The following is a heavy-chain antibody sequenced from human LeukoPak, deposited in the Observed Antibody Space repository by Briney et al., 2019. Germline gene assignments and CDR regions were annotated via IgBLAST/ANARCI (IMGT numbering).Heavy chain of an antibody. CDR3: ARAGHNSNSGGYDF. D-gene: IGHD3-22*01. CDR2: IDPDTGDT. CDR1: GYTFIDHY. J-gene: IGHJ4*02. V-gene: IGHV1-2*02. Sequence: ASVKVSCKPSGYTFIDHYLHWVRQAPGQGLESLGWIDPDTGDTNYPQKFQGRVTMARDTSSSTAYMELNRLRSDDTAVYYCARAGHNSNSGGYDFWGLGTLVTVSS.